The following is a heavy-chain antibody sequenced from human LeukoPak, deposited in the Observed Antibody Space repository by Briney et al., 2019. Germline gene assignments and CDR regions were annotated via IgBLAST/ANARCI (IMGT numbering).Heavy chain of an antibody. CDR1: GYTFTGYY. V-gene: IGHV1-2*02. D-gene: IGHD1-26*01. Sequence: ASVKVSCTASGYTFTGYYMHWVRQAPGQGLEWMGWINPNSGGTNYAQKFQGRVTMTRDTSISTAYMELSRLRSDDTAVYYCARVWVVGATLAFDYWGQGTLVTVSS. CDR2: INPNSGGT. CDR3: ARVWVVGATLAFDY. J-gene: IGHJ4*02.